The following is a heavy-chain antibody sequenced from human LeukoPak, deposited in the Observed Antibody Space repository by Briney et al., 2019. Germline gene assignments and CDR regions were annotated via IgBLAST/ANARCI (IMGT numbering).Heavy chain of an antibody. CDR3: ARGYCSGDSCPKFFFYYNMDV. Sequence: GGSLRLSCEASGFTFGSYAMYWVRQAPGKGLEWVAGIFGSGGSAHYADSAKGRFTISRDNSKNTVYLQMNSLRPEDTAIYYCARGYCSGDSCPKFFFYYNMDVWGQGTTVTVSS. CDR1: GFTFGSYA. D-gene: IGHD2-15*01. V-gene: IGHV3-23*01. CDR2: IFGSGGSA. J-gene: IGHJ6*02.